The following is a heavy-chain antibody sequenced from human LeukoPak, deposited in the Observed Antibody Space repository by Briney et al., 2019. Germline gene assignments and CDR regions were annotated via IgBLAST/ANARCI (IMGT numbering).Heavy chain of an antibody. V-gene: IGHV4-30-2*01. J-gene: IGHJ3*02. CDR1: GGSISSGGYS. D-gene: IGHD2-15*01. Sequence: SETLSLTCTVSGGSISSGGYSWSWIRQPPGKGLEWIGYIYHSGSTYYNPSLKSRVTISVDRSKNQFSLKLSSVTAADTAVYYCAREGSGGSPGAFDIWGQGTMVTVSS. CDR3: AREGSGGSPGAFDI. CDR2: IYHSGST.